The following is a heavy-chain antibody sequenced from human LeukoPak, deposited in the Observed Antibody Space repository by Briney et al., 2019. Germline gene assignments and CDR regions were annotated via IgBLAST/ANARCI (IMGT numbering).Heavy chain of an antibody. Sequence: ASVKVSCKASGYTFTSYGISWVRQAPGQGLEWMGWINTNTGNPTYAQGFTGRFVFSLDTSVSTAYLQISSLKAEDTAVYYCAREHPVVVVAAHYYYGMDVWGQGTTVTVSS. J-gene: IGHJ6*02. CDR1: GYTFTSYG. D-gene: IGHD2-15*01. CDR3: AREHPVVVVAAHYYYGMDV. CDR2: INTNTGNP. V-gene: IGHV7-4-1*02.